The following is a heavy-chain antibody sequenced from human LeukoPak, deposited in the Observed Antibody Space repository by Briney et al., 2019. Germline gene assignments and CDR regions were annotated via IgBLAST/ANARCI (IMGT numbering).Heavy chain of an antibody. CDR1: GYTFTSYY. D-gene: IGHD3-10*01. CDR2: INPSGGST. J-gene: IGHJ5*02. Sequence: ASVKVSCKASGYTFTSYYMHWVRQAPGQGLEWMGIINPSGGSTSYAQKFQGRVTMTRDTSTSTVYMELSSLRSEDTAVYYCANPYYGSGNYNCFDPWGQGTLVTVSS. CDR3: ANPYYGSGNYNCFDP. V-gene: IGHV1-46*01.